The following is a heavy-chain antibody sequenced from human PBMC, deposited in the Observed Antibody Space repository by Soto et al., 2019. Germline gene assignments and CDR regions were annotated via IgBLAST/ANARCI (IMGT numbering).Heavy chain of an antibody. J-gene: IGHJ4*02. CDR1: GYSITSGFY. V-gene: IGHV4-38-2*01. CDR2: ISYSAKT. D-gene: IGHD3-16*01. CDR3: TRGAGAPWVRFDS. Sequence: SETLSLTCGVSGYSITSGFYWGWVRQSPGKGLEWIGSISYSAKTFYNPSLASRLSIAVDTSKNQFSLRLTSVTAADTALYYCTRGAGAPWVRFDSWGQGTLVTVSS.